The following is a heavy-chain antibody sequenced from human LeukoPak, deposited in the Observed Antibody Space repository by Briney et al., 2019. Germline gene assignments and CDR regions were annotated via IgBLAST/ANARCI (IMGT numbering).Heavy chain of an antibody. CDR1: GYTFTAFY. CDR3: ARGHLSMIVVVPFDP. V-gene: IGHV1-2*02. CDR2: INPNTGGT. J-gene: IGHJ5*02. Sequence: ASVKVSCKASGYTFTAFYIHWVRQAPGQGLEWMAWINPNTGGTNYAQVFQGRVTLTRDTSISTVYMELSRLRSDDTAVYYCARGHLSMIVVVPFDPWGQGTLVTVSS. D-gene: IGHD3-22*01.